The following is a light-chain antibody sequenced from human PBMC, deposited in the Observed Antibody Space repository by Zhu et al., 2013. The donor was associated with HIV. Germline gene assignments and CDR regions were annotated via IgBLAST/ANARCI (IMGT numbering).Light chain of an antibody. CDR3: QQYHIYWT. CDR1: QSIRSW. J-gene: IGKJ1*01. V-gene: IGKV1-5*03. Sequence: DIQMTQSPSTLSASVGDRVTITCRASQSIRSWLAWYQQKPGKAPKPLIYKASTLESGVPSRFSGTGSGTEFTLTINSLQPDDFATYYCQQYHIYWTFGQGTKVEIK. CDR2: KAS.